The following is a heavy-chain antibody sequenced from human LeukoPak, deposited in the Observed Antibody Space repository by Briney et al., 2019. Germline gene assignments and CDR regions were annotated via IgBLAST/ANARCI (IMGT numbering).Heavy chain of an antibody. CDR3: AKAGGGDFADY. CDR1: GFTFSTCA. Sequence: GGSLTLSCAASGFTFSTCAMSWVRQAPQKGLEWVSIISGGGTSTFYADSVKGRFTISRDNSKNTMYLQMNSLTAEDTAVYYCAKAGGGDFADYWGQGALVTVS. CDR2: ISGGGTST. V-gene: IGHV3-23*01. J-gene: IGHJ4*02. D-gene: IGHD2-21*02.